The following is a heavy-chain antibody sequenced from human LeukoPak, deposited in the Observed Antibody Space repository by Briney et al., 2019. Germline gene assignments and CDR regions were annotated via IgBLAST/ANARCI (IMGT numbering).Heavy chain of an antibody. V-gene: IGHV3-30*18. D-gene: IGHD2-2*01. CDR1: GFTFSSYG. J-gene: IGHJ6*04. Sequence: GGSLRLSCAASGFTFSSYGMHWVRQAPGKGLEWVAVISYDGSNKYYADSVKGQFTISRDNSKNTLYLQMNSLRAEDTAVYYCAKDHGIVVVPDGHYYYYGMDVWGKGTTVTVSS. CDR2: ISYDGSNK. CDR3: AKDHGIVVVPDGHYYYYGMDV.